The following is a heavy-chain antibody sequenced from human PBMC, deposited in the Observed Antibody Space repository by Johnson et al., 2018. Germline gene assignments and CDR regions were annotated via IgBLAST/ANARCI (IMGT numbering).Heavy chain of an antibody. V-gene: IGHV3-48*01. CDR3: VRTGRMDV. CDR2: ISGSGTNI. CDR1: GFTFSTYS. Sequence: EVQLVESGGGLVQXGGSXRLXCAASGFTFSTYSMNWVLQAPGQGLEWVSYISGSGTNIYYPDSVKGRFTISRDNAKNSLYLQMNRLGGEETSVYYCVRTGRMDVWGKGTTVTVSS. D-gene: IGHD1-14*01. J-gene: IGHJ6*03.